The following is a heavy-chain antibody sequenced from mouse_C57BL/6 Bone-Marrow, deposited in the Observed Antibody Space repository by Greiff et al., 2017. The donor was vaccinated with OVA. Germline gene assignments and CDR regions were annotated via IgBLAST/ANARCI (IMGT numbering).Heavy chain of an antibody. CDR2: IDPSDSYT. CDR3: ARVLYYGTPYAMDY. J-gene: IGHJ4*01. V-gene: IGHV1-69*01. Sequence: VQLQQPGAELVMPWASVKLSCKASGYTFTSYWMHWVKQRPGQGLEWIGEIDPSDSYTNYNQKFKGKSTLTVDKSSSTAYMQLSSLTSEDSAVYYCARVLYYGTPYAMDYWGQGTSFTVSS. CDR1: GYTFTSYW. D-gene: IGHD2-1*01.